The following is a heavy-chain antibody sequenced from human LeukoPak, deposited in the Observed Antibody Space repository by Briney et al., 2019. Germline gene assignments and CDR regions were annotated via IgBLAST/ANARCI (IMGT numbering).Heavy chain of an antibody. V-gene: IGHV1-8*01. CDR3: ARMGGSGWSDYYYGMDV. CDR2: MNPNSGNT. D-gene: IGHD6-19*01. CDR1: GYTFTSYD. Sequence: ASVKVSCKASGYTFTSYDINWVRQATGQGLEWMGWMNPNSGNTGYAQKFQGRVTMTRNTSISTAYMELSSLRSEDTAVYYCARMGGSGWSDYYYGMDVWGQGTTVTVSS. J-gene: IGHJ6*02.